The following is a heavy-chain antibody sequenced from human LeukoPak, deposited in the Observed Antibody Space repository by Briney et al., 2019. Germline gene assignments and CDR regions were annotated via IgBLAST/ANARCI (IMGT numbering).Heavy chain of an antibody. V-gene: IGHV3-23*01. Sequence: GGSLRLSCAASGFTFSSYAMSWVRQAPGKGLEWVSAISGSGGSTYYADSVKGRFTISRDNSKNTLYLQMNSLRAEDTAVYYCARKFTTPLSPYMDVWGKGTTFTVSS. CDR2: ISGSGGST. CDR3: ARKFTTPLSPYMDV. J-gene: IGHJ6*03. D-gene: IGHD1-1*01. CDR1: GFTFSSYA.